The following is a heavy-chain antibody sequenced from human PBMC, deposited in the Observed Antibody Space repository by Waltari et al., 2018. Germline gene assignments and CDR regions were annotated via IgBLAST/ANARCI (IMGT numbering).Heavy chain of an antibody. Sequence: VPLLESGGGLVQPGGSLRLSCAASGFIFSNYDMAWVRQAPGKGLEWVPGIRNSGGNTYYGDSVKGRFASSRDNSRNTLHLQMNGLRAEDTAIYYCTSWRVVAGTGWFDSWGQGTLVTVSS. J-gene: IGHJ5*01. D-gene: IGHD2-15*01. CDR2: IRNSGGNT. CDR3: TSWRVVAGTGWFDS. V-gene: IGHV3-23*01. CDR1: GFIFSNYD.